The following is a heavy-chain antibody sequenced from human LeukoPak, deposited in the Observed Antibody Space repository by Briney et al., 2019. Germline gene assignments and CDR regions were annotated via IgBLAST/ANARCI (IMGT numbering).Heavy chain of an antibody. CDR3: ARAGGSGSSPFDY. CDR1: GGSFSSYY. D-gene: IGHD1-26*01. J-gene: IGHJ4*02. Sequence: SETLSLTCTVSGGSFSSYYWSWIRQPAGKGLEWIGRIYTSGSTNYNPSLKSRVTMSVDTSKNQFSLKVNSVTAADTAVYYCARAGGSGSSPFDYWGQGTLVTVSS. CDR2: IYTSGST. V-gene: IGHV4-4*07.